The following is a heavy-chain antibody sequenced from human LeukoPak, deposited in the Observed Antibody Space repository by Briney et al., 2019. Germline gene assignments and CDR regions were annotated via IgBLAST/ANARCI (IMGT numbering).Heavy chain of an antibody. CDR1: GFTVSSNY. Sequence: GGSLRLSCAASGFTVSSNYMSWVRQAPGKGLEWVSVIYSGGSTYYADSVKGRFTISRDNSKNTLYLKMNSRRAEDTEVYYCARDKFFDYWGQETLVTVSS. J-gene: IGHJ4*02. CDR2: IYSGGST. V-gene: IGHV3-53*01. CDR3: ARDKFFDY.